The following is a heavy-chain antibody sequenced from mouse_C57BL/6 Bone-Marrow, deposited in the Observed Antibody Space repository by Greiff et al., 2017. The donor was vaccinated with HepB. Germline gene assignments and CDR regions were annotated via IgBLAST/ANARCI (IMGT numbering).Heavy chain of an antibody. CDR2: IYPGSGNT. CDR1: GYSFTSYY. V-gene: IGHV1-66*01. Sequence: VQLQESGPELVKPGASVKISCKASGYSFTSYYIHWVKQRPGQGLEWIGWIYPGSGNTKYNEKFKGKATLTADTSSSTAYMQLSSLTSEDSAVYYCARDYGSSWYYFDYWGQGTTLTVSS. CDR3: ARDYGSSWYYFDY. D-gene: IGHD1-1*01. J-gene: IGHJ2*01.